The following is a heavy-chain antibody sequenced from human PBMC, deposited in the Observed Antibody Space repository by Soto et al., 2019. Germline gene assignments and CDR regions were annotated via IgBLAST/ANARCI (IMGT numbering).Heavy chain of an antibody. J-gene: IGHJ6*03. D-gene: IGHD3-3*01. CDR1: GFTFGAFA. V-gene: IGHV3-23*01. CDR3: AKGIFGVVPYYYYMDV. CDR2: ISGSGGST. Sequence: GGSLRLSCVASGFTFGAFAMTWVRQAPGKGLEWVSAISGSGGSTYYADSVKGRFTISRDNSKNTLYLQMNSLRAEDTAVYYCAKGIFGVVPYYYYMDVWGKGTTVTVSS.